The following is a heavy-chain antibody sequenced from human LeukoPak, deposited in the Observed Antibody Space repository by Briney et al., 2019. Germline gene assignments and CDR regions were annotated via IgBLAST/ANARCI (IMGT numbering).Heavy chain of an antibody. D-gene: IGHD2-15*01. V-gene: IGHV4-59*08. Sequence: SETLSLTCTVSGCSISSYYWSWIRQPPGKGLEWIGYIYYSGSTNYNPSLKSRVTISVDTSKNQFSLKLSSVTAADTAVYYCARHGPLGYCSGGSCYDLYYMDVWGKGTTVTVSS. CDR2: IYYSGST. J-gene: IGHJ6*03. CDR3: ARHGPLGYCSGGSCYDLYYMDV. CDR1: GCSISSYY.